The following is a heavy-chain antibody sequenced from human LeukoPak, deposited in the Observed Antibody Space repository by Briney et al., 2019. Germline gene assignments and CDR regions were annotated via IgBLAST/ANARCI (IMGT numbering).Heavy chain of an antibody. V-gene: IGHV4-34*01. J-gene: IGHJ4*02. D-gene: IGHD1-26*01. Sequence: PSETLSLTCAVYGGSFSGYYWSWIRQPPGKGLEWIGEINHSGSTNYNPSLKSRVTISVDTSKNQFSLKLSSVTAADTAVYYCARTSGSYPRYFDYWGQGTLVTVSS. CDR2: INHSGST. CDR1: GGSFSGYY. CDR3: ARTSGSYPRYFDY.